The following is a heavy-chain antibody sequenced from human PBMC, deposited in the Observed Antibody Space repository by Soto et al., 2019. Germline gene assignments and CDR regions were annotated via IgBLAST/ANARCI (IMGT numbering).Heavy chain of an antibody. CDR3: AKAPNWNYESGYFDS. D-gene: IGHD1-7*01. Sequence: EVQLLESGGGLVQPGGSLSLSCAASGFTFSSWAMSWVRQAPGKGLEWVSTISGSGGSTYYADSVKGRFTISRDNSKNTRYVQMNSLRAEDTAVYYCAKAPNWNYESGYFDSWGQGTLVTVSS. CDR2: ISGSGGST. V-gene: IGHV3-23*01. CDR1: GFTFSSWA. J-gene: IGHJ4*02.